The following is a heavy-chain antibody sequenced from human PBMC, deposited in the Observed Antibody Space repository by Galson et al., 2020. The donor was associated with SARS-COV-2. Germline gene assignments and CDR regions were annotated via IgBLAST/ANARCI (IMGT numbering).Heavy chain of an antibody. CDR3: ARDPLSRGRPGDYEVYHYYVMDV. J-gene: IGHJ6*02. CDR1: GGSISTNY. CDR2: IYTSGGT. V-gene: IGHV4-4*07. Sequence: SETLSLTCTVSGGSISTNYWSWIRQPAGKGLEWIGRIYTSGGTIYNPSLKSRVTMSVDTSKNQFSLKLTSVTAADTAVYYCARDPLSRGRPGDYEVYHYYVMDVWGQGTTVTVSS. D-gene: IGHD4-17*01.